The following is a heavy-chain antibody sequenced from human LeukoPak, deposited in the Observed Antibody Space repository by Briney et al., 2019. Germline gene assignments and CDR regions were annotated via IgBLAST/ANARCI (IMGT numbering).Heavy chain of an antibody. D-gene: IGHD2-2*01. J-gene: IGHJ4*02. Sequence: EASVKVSCKASRGTFSIYAICCVRQAPGQGLEWMGRIIPILGIANYAQKFQGRVTITADKSTSTAYRELSSLRSEDTAVYYCSDSRESYQGPLDYWGQGTLVTVSS. V-gene: IGHV1-69*04. CDR3: SDSRESYQGPLDY. CDR2: IIPILGIA. CDR1: RGTFSIYA.